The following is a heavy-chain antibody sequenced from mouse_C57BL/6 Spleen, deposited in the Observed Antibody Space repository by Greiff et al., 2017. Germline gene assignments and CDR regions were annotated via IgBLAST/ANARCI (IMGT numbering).Heavy chain of an antibody. CDR1: GYTFTDYE. V-gene: IGHV1-15*01. CDR2: IDPETGGT. Sequence: VQLHQSGAELVRPGASVTLSCKASGYTFTDYEMHWVKQTPVHGLEWIGAIDPETGGTAYNQKFKGKAILTADKSSSTAYMELRSLTSEDSAVYYCTRPGITTASFGWYFDVWGTGTTVTVSS. J-gene: IGHJ1*03. D-gene: IGHD1-2*01. CDR3: TRPGITTASFGWYFDV.